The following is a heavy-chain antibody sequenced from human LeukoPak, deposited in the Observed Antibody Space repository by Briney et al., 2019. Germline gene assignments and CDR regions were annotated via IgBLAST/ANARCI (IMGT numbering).Heavy chain of an antibody. CDR3: ARRDFLTAFDI. Sequence: GASVKVSCKASGYTFTSYYMHWVRQAPGQGLEWMGIINPNGGSTSYAQKFQGRVTMTRDTSTSTVYMELSSLRSEDTAVYYCARRDFLTAFDIWGQGTMVTVSS. D-gene: IGHD3-3*01. CDR1: GYTFTSYY. V-gene: IGHV1-46*01. CDR2: INPNGGST. J-gene: IGHJ3*02.